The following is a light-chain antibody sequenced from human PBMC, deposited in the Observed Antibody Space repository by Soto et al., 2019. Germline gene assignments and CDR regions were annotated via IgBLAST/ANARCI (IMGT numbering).Light chain of an antibody. Sequence: QAVVTQPPSASGSPGQSVTISCTGTSSDIGAYNYVSWYQQHPDKAPKFMIYEVTKRPSGVPDRFSGSKSGNTASLTISGLQAEDEADYYCASYAGSNNFVVFGGGTKVTVL. V-gene: IGLV2-8*01. CDR3: ASYAGSNNFVV. J-gene: IGLJ2*01. CDR1: SSDIGAYNY. CDR2: EVT.